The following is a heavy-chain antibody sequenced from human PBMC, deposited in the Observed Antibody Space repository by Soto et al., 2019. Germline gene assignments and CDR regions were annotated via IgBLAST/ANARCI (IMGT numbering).Heavy chain of an antibody. Sequence: PGESLNISCKGSGCSLAGYWITWVRQKPGKGLEWMGRIDPSDSQTYYSPSFRGHVTISVTKSITTVFLQWSSLRASDTAMYYCARQIYDSDTGPNFQYYFDSWGQGTPVTVSS. CDR1: GCSLAGYW. D-gene: IGHD3-22*01. CDR3: ARQIYDSDTGPNFQYYFDS. V-gene: IGHV5-10-1*01. J-gene: IGHJ4*02. CDR2: IDPSDSQT.